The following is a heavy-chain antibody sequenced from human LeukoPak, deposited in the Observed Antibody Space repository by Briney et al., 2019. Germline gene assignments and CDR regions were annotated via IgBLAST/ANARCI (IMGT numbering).Heavy chain of an antibody. Sequence: SVKVSCKVSGGTFSSYAISWVRQAPGQGLEWMGGIIPIFGTANYAQKFQGRVTITADESTSTAYRELSSLRSEDTAVYYCARAVTTAPYYYYYMDVWGKGTTVTISS. J-gene: IGHJ6*03. D-gene: IGHD4-17*01. CDR2: IIPIFGTA. CDR1: GGTFSSYA. CDR3: ARAVTTAPYYYYYMDV. V-gene: IGHV1-69*13.